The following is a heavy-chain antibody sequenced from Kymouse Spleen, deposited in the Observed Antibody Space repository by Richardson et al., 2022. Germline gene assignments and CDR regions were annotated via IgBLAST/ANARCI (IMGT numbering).Heavy chain of an antibody. D-gene: IGHD3-10*01. CDR2: ISWNSGSI. CDR1: GFTFDDYA. CDR3: AKDIRGSGSYGYYYYGMDV. Sequence: EVQLVESGGGLVQPGRSLRLSCAASGFTFDDYAMHWVRQAPGKGLEWVSGISWNSGSIGYADSVKGRFTISRDNAKNSLYLQMNSLRAEDTALYYCAKDIRGSGSYGYYYYGMDVWGQGTTVTVSS. J-gene: IGHJ6*02. V-gene: IGHV3-9*01.